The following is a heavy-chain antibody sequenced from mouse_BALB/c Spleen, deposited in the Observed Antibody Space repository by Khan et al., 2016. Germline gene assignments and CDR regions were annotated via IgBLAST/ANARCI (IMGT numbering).Heavy chain of an antibody. CDR3: ARAGYYGYLVN. CDR2: INPDSGTI. D-gene: IGHD1-1*01. V-gene: IGHV4-1*02. CDR1: GFDFSRYW. Sequence: EVKLLESGGGLVQPGGSLKVSCAASGFDFSRYWMGWVRQAPGKGLEWIGEINPDSGTINYTPSLKVKFVISRDNAKNTLYLQMSKVRSEDSALYYCARAGYYGYLVNWGQGTLVTVSA. J-gene: IGHJ3*01.